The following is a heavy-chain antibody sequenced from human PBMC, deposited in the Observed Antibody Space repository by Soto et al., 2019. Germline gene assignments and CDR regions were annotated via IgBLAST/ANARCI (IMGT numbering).Heavy chain of an antibody. Sequence: SEPLSLTCTVSGGSISSGGYYWSWIRQHPGKGLEWIGYIYYSGSTYYNPSLKSRVTISVDTAKNQFSLKLRSVTAADTAVYYCARATYYYDSSGYYSLLGNQYYFDYWGQGTLVTVSS. CDR2: IYYSGST. D-gene: IGHD3-22*01. J-gene: IGHJ4*02. CDR3: ARATYYYDSSGYYSLLGNQYYFDY. CDR1: GGSISSGGYY. V-gene: IGHV4-31*03.